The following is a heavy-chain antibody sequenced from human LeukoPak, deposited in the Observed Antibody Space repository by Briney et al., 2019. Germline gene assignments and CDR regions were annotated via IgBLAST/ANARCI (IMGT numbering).Heavy chain of an antibody. CDR1: GFPFSRYW. D-gene: IGHD1-26*01. J-gene: IGHJ5*02. Sequence: GGSLRLSCAASGFPFSRYWLSWVRQAPGKGLEWVANIKQDGSEIYYVDSVKGRFTISRDNAKNSLYLQMNSLRVEDTAVYYCARGWELDPWGQGTLVTVSS. CDR3: ARGWELDP. CDR2: IKQDGSEI. V-gene: IGHV3-7*05.